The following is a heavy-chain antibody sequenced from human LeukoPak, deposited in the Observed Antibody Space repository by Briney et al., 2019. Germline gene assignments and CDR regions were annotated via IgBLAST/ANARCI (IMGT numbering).Heavy chain of an antibody. CDR2: ITASGGST. D-gene: IGHD1-1*01. CDR1: GFTFNNYA. Sequence: GGSLRLSCASSGFTFNNYAMTWVRQAPGKGLEWVSSITASGGSTYCADSVKGRFTISRDNSKKTLYLQMSSLRAEDTAVYYCARDYPTSGIVTIFDYWGQGTLVTVSS. V-gene: IGHV3-23*01. CDR3: ARDYPTSGIVTIFDY. J-gene: IGHJ4*02.